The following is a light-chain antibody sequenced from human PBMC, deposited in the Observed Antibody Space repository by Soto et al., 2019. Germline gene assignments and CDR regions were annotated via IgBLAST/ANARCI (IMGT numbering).Light chain of an antibody. J-gene: IGLJ2*01. CDR1: NIGSKS. CDR3: QVWDSSSDHVV. V-gene: IGLV3-21*04. CDR2: YDS. Sequence: VLTQPPSVSVAPGKTARITCGGNNIGSKSVHWYQQKPGQAPVLVIYYDSDRPSGIPERFSGSNSGNTATLTISRVEAGDEADYYCQVWDSSSDHVVFGGGTKVTVL.